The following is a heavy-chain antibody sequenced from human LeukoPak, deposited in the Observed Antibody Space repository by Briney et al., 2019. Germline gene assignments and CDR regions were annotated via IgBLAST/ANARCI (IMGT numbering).Heavy chain of an antibody. V-gene: IGHV1-18*01. J-gene: IGHJ2*01. D-gene: IGHD2-15*01. CDR3: ARQGVVPDDENYCSGGSCYWYFDL. CDR1: GYTFTSYG. Sequence: ASVKVSCKASGYTFTSYGISWVRQTPGQGLEWMGWISAYNGNTNYAQKFQGRVTITADKSTSTAYMELSSLRSEDTAVYYCARQGVVPDDENYCSGGSCYWYFDLWGRGTLVTVSS. CDR2: ISAYNGNT.